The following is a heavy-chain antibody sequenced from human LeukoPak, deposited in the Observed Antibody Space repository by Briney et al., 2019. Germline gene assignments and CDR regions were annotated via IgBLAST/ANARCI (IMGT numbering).Heavy chain of an antibody. V-gene: IGHV4-34*01. CDR3: ARHIRGDDILTGPYTRLYNWFDP. Sequence: SETLSLTCAVYGGSFSGDFWSWIRQSPGKGLEWIGEINHGGSTTYNPSLQSRVTISVDTSKNQFSLNLSSVTAADTAVYYCARHIRGDDILTGPYTRLYNWFDPWGQGTLVTVSS. CDR1: GGSFSGDF. CDR2: INHGGST. D-gene: IGHD3-9*01. J-gene: IGHJ5*02.